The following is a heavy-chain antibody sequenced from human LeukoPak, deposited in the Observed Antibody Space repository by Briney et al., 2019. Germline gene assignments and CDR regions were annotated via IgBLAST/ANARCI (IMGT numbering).Heavy chain of an antibody. Sequence: SETLSLTCTVSGGSISSGDYYWRWLRQPPGTGLEWIGYIYYSGSTYYNPSLKSRVTISVDTSKNQFSLKLSSVTAADTAVYYCARDASELELQAFDIWGQGTMVTVSS. CDR1: GGSISSGDYY. J-gene: IGHJ3*02. CDR2: IYYSGST. V-gene: IGHV4-30-4*08. D-gene: IGHD1-7*01. CDR3: ARDASELELQAFDI.